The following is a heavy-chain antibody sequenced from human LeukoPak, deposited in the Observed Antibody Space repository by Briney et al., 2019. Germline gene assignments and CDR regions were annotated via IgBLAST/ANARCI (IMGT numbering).Heavy chain of an antibody. D-gene: IGHD1-1*01. CDR1: GYTFTGYY. CDR2: INPNSGGT. J-gene: IGHJ4*02. Sequence: ASVKVSCKASGYTFTGYYMHWVRQAPGQGLEWMGWINPNSGGTNYAQKFQGRVTMTRDTSISTAYMELNRLKSDDTALYYCARVQSTVPWDYWGQGTLVTVSS. CDR3: ARVQSTVPWDY. V-gene: IGHV1-2*02.